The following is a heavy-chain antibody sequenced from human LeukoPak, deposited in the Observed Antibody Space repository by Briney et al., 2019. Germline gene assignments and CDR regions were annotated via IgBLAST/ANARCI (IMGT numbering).Heavy chain of an antibody. Sequence: SETLSLTCAVSGGSISSGGYSWSWIRQPPGKGLEWIGYIYHSGSTYYNPSLKSRVTISVDRSKNQFSLTLSSMTAADTAMYYCASTRSSSWPRWYFDLWGRGTLVTVSS. D-gene: IGHD2-15*01. CDR2: IYHSGST. J-gene: IGHJ2*01. CDR3: ASTRSSSWPRWYFDL. CDR1: GGSISSGGYS. V-gene: IGHV4-30-2*01.